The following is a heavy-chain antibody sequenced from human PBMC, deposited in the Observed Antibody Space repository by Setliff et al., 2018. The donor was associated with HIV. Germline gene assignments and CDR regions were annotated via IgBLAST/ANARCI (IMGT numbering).Heavy chain of an antibody. D-gene: IGHD3-10*01. CDR1: GYAISSGYY. Sequence: SETLSLTCTVSGYAISSGYYWGWIRRPPGKGLEWIGSIYARGSTYYNPSLKSRVTISVDTSKNQFSLKLSSVTAADTAVYYCARELLRSWDGSENSYKPYYFDYWGQGTLVTAPQ. J-gene: IGHJ4*02. CDR2: IYARGST. V-gene: IGHV4-38-2*02. CDR3: ARELLRSWDGSENSYKPYYFDY.